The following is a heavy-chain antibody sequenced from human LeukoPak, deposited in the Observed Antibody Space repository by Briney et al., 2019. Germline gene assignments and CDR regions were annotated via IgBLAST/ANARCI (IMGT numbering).Heavy chain of an antibody. V-gene: IGHV3-30-3*01. CDR2: ISYDGSNK. Sequence: GGSLRLPCAASGFTFSSYAMHWVRQAPGRGLEWVAVISYDGSNKYYADSVKGRFTISRDNAKNTVYLQMNSLRAEDTAVYYCAVGGTYGSGSWGQGTLVTVSS. CDR3: AVGGTYGSGS. J-gene: IGHJ4*02. CDR1: GFTFSSYA. D-gene: IGHD3-10*01.